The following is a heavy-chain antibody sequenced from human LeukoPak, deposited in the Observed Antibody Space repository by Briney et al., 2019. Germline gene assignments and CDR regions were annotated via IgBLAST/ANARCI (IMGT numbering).Heavy chain of an antibody. D-gene: IGHD2-2*01. J-gene: IGHJ4*02. V-gene: IGHV3-23*01. CDR2: ISGSGGSS. CDR3: AKDAELELGYCSTY. Sequence: SGGSLRLSCAASGFTFSSYAMSWVRQAPGKGLEWASAISGSGGSSYYADSVKGRFTISRDNSKNTLYLQMNSLRAEDTAVYYCAKDAELELGYCSTYWGQGTLVTVSS. CDR1: GFTFSSYA.